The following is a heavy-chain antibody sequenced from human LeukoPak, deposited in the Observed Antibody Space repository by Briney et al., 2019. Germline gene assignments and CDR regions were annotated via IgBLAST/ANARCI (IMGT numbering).Heavy chain of an antibody. CDR1: GGSIGSYY. Sequence: PSETLSLTCTVSGGSIGSYYWSWIRQPPGKGLEWIGYIYYSGSTNYNPSLKSRVTISVDTSKNQFSLKLSSVTAADTAVYYCASGSGYYYYFHYWGQGTLVTVSS. D-gene: IGHD3-3*01. V-gene: IGHV4-59*01. J-gene: IGHJ4*02. CDR2: IYYSGST. CDR3: ASGSGYYYYFHY.